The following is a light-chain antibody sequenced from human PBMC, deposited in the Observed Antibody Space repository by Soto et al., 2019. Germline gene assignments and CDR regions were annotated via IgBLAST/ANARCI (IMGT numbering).Light chain of an antibody. CDR3: SSYTSSSSRV. J-gene: IGLJ1*01. CDR1: SSDVGDYNY. V-gene: IGLV2-14*01. CDR2: DVS. Sequence: QSALTQPASVSGSPGQSITISCTGTSSDVGDYNYVSWYQQHPGKAPELMIFDVSNRPSGVSNRFSGSKSGNTASLTISGIQAEDEADYYCSSYTSSSSRVFGTGTKLTVL.